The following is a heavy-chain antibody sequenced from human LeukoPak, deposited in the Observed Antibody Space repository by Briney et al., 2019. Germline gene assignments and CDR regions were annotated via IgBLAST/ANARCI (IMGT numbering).Heavy chain of an antibody. CDR2: IIPIFGTA. D-gene: IGHD3-10*01. V-gene: IGHV1-69*06. CDR3: ARVDGSGSYYGY. Sequence: SVTVSCKASGGTFSSYAISWVRQAPGQGLEWMGRIIPIFGTANYAQKFQGRVTITADKSTSTAYMEPSSLRSEDTAVYYCARVDGSGSYYGYWGQGTLVTVSS. CDR1: GGTFSSYA. J-gene: IGHJ4*02.